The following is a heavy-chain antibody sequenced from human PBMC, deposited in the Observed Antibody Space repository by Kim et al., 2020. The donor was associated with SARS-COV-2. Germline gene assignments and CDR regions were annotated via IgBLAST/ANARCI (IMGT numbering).Heavy chain of an antibody. CDR1: GFTFSSYD. Sequence: GGSLRLSCAASGFTFSSYDMHWVRQATGKGLEWVSAIGTAGDTYYPGSVKGRFTISRENAKNSLYLQMNSLRAGDTAVYYCARGNTVTTGYYYYYGMDVWGQGTTVTVSS. D-gene: IGHD4-4*01. V-gene: IGHV3-13*01. CDR3: ARGNTVTTGYYYYYGMDV. J-gene: IGHJ6*02. CDR2: IGTAGDT.